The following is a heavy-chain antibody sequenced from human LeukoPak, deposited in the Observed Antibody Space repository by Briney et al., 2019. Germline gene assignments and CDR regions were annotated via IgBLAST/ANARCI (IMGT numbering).Heavy chain of an antibody. V-gene: IGHV1-8*01. CDR3: ARGHAVGAPRAFDY. Sequence: ASVKVSCKASGYTFTSYDINWVRQATGQGLEWMGWMNPNSGNTGYAQKLQGRVTMTTDTSTSTAYMELRSLRSDDTAVYYCARGHAVGAPRAFDYWGQGTLVTVSS. J-gene: IGHJ4*02. D-gene: IGHD1-26*01. CDR1: GYTFTSYD. CDR2: MNPNSGNT.